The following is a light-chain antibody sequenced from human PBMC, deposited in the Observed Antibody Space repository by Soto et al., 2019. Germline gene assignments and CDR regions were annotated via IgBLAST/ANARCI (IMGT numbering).Light chain of an antibody. V-gene: IGKV3-15*01. Sequence: DIVLTQSPATLSVSPGERATLSCRASQSVSSNLAWYQQKPGQAPRLLIYGASTRATGIPARFSGSGSGTEFTLTISSLQSEDFAVYYCQQYNNWHWTFGQGTKVDI. J-gene: IGKJ1*01. CDR1: QSVSSN. CDR3: QQYNNWHWT. CDR2: GAS.